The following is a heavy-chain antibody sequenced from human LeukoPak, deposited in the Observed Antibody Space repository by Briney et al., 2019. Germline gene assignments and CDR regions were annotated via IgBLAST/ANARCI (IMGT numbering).Heavy chain of an antibody. CDR2: IYWDDDK. Sequence: SGPTLVKPTRTLTLTCTFSGFSLSTSGVGVGWIRQPPGKALEWLALIYWDDDKRYSPSLKSRLTITKDTSKNQVVLTMANMDPVDTATYYCAHLQQLAKYYYYYYYMDVWGKGTTVTVSS. V-gene: IGHV2-5*02. D-gene: IGHD6-13*01. J-gene: IGHJ6*03. CDR3: AHLQQLAKYYYYYYYMDV. CDR1: GFSLSTSGVG.